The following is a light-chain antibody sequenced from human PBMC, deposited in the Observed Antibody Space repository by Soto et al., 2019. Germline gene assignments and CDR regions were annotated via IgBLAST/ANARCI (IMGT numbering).Light chain of an antibody. J-gene: IGLJ3*02. V-gene: IGLV2-14*03. CDR1: SSDIGAYNY. Sequence: QSALTQPASVSGSPGQSITFSCTGTSSDIGAYNYVSWYQHHPGKAPKLLIYDVTDRPSGVSDRFSGSKSGTTASLTISGLQAEDEADYFCSSYTPINTVVVFCGGTKLTVL. CDR2: DVT. CDR3: SSYTPINTVVV.